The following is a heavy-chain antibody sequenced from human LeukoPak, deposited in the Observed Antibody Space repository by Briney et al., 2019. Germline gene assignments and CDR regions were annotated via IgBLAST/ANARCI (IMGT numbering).Heavy chain of an antibody. V-gene: IGHV1-24*01. Sequence: GASVKVSCKVSGYTLTELSMHWVRQAPGKGLEWMGGFDPEDGETIYAQKFQGRVTMTEDTSTDTAYMELSSLRSEDTAVYYCATKSAFFRIVGVTGAFDIWGQGTMVTVSS. D-gene: IGHD1-26*01. J-gene: IGHJ3*02. CDR2: FDPEDGET. CDR3: ATKSAFFRIVGVTGAFDI. CDR1: GYTLTELS.